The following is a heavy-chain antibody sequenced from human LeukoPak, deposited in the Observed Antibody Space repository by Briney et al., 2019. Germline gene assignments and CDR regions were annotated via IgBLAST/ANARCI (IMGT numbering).Heavy chain of an antibody. CDR1: GFTFSSYA. J-gene: IGHJ1*01. CDR3: ARDEGPEYFQH. Sequence: PGGSLRLSCAASGFTFSSYAMSWVRQAPGKGLEWVSVISDSGGTTYYADSVKGRFTISRDNAKNSLYLQMNSLRAEDTAVYYCARDEGPEYFQHWGQGTLVTVSS. V-gene: IGHV3-23*01. CDR2: ISDSGGTT.